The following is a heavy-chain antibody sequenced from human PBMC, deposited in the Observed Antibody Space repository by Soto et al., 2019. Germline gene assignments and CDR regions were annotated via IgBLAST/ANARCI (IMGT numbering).Heavy chain of an antibody. Sequence: QVPLVQSGAEVKKPGASVKVSCKASGYTFTNYAIHWVRQAPGQRLEWMGWINAGSGNTKYSQRFEGRVSITRDTSASTPYMDVSSLTSEDTAVYDCACEQALATFQHWGQRTLVTVSS. J-gene: IGHJ1*01. CDR3: ACEQALATFQH. V-gene: IGHV1-3*01. D-gene: IGHD6-13*01. CDR1: GYTFTNYA. CDR2: INAGSGNT.